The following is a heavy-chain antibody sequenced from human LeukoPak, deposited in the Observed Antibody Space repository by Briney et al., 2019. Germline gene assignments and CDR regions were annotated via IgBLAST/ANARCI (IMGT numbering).Heavy chain of an antibody. D-gene: IGHD2-2*01. CDR2: IIPIFGTA. Sequence: SVTVSCTASGGTFSSYAISWVRQSPGQGLEWMGGIIPIFGTANYAQKFQGRVTITADESTSTAYMELSSLRSEDTAVYYCASRYCSSTSCYANYYYYGMDVWGQGTTVTVSS. CDR3: ASRYCSSTSCYANYYYYGMDV. V-gene: IGHV1-69*13. CDR1: GGTFSSYA. J-gene: IGHJ6*02.